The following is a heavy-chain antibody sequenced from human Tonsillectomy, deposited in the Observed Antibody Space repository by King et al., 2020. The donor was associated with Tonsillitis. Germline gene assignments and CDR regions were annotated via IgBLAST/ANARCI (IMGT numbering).Heavy chain of an antibody. D-gene: IGHD4/OR15-4a*01. Sequence: HITLKESGPKLVKPTQTLTLTCTVSGFSLNTRGVAVNWIRQPPGKGLEWLALIYWDDDTRYKSSLKNRLTISRDAPNNQVVLTMTNVDPVDTATYYCAHMTIRVAGSRSEGVDFAFWGQGTPVTVSS. CDR1: GFSLNTRGVA. V-gene: IGHV2-5*02. CDR2: IYWDDDT. J-gene: IGHJ4*02. CDR3: AHMTIRVAGSRSEGVDFAF.